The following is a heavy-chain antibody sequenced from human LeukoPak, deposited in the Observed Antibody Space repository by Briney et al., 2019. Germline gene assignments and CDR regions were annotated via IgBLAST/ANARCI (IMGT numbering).Heavy chain of an antibody. J-gene: IGHJ4*02. Sequence: PGGSLRLSCAASGFTFSSYAMHWVRQAPGKGLEWVAVISYDGSNKYYADSVKGRFTISRDNSKNTLYLQMNSLRAEDTAVYYCARGSFDYYYDSSGYYFFDYWGQGTLVTVSS. CDR3: ARGSFDYYYDSSGYYFFDY. CDR1: GFTFSSYA. D-gene: IGHD3-22*01. V-gene: IGHV3-30-3*01. CDR2: ISYDGSNK.